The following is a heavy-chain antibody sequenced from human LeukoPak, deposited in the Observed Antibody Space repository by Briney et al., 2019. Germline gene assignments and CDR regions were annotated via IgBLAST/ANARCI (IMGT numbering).Heavy chain of an antibody. D-gene: IGHD3-10*01. J-gene: IGHJ4*02. CDR2: IYYSGST. CDR1: GGSVSSGSYY. CDR3: ARVGWYGGLTEFDY. Sequence: SETLSLTCTVSGGSVSSGSYYWSWIRQPPGKGLEWIGYIYYSGSTNYNPSLKSRVTISGDTSKNQFSLKLSSVTAADTAVYYCARVGWYGGLTEFDYWGRGTLVTVSS. V-gene: IGHV4-61*01.